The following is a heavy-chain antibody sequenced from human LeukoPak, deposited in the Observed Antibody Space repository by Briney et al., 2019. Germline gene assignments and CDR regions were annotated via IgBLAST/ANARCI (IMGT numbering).Heavy chain of an antibody. Sequence: MSSETLSLTCAVSGGSFSGYYWYWVRQPPGKGLEWIGEINHGESTNYNPSLKSRATLSVDTSKNQFSLKLTSVTAADTAVYYCARGRTYYYDTSGYYPSIYYGMDVWGQGTTVIVSS. CDR2: INHGEST. D-gene: IGHD3-22*01. CDR3: ARGRTYYYDTSGYYPSIYYGMDV. V-gene: IGHV4-34*01. J-gene: IGHJ6*02. CDR1: GGSFSGYY.